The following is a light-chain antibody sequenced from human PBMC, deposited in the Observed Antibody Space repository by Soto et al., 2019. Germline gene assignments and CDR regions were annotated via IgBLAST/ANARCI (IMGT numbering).Light chain of an antibody. CDR1: SSDVGGYKY. Sequence: QSALTQPASVSGSPGQSITISCTGTSSDVGGYKYVSWYQHYPGKAPKLMIYDVSNRPSGVSNRFSGSKSGNTASLTISGLQAEDEADYYCSTYTSSSTLYVFGTGTKVTVL. J-gene: IGLJ1*01. CDR2: DVS. V-gene: IGLV2-14*03. CDR3: STYTSSSTLYV.